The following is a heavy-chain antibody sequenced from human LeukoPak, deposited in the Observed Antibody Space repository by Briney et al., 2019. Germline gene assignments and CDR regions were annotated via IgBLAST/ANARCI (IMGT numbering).Heavy chain of an antibody. CDR2: ISGSGGGT. V-gene: IGHV3-23*01. Sequence: GGSLRLSCAASGFTFSSYAMSWVRQAPGKGLEWVSAISGSGGGTYYADSVKGRFTISRDNSKNTLYLQMNSLRAEDTAVYYCAKDRRSGGSLSSFDPWGQGALVTVSS. J-gene: IGHJ5*02. CDR3: AKDRRSGGSLSSFDP. CDR1: GFTFSSYA. D-gene: IGHD2-15*01.